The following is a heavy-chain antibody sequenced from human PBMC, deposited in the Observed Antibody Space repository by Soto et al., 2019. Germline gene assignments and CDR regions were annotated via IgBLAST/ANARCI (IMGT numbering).Heavy chain of an antibody. J-gene: IGHJ6*02. CDR2: IWYDGSNK. V-gene: IGHV3-33*01. CDR1: GFTFSSYG. CDR3: ARPDSSGPEPRPYYYGMDV. Sequence: QVQLVESGGGVVQPGRSLSLSCAASGFTFSSYGMHWVRQAPGKGLEWVAGIWYDGSNKYYADSVKGRFTISRDKSKNPVYLQMNSLSAEATAVYYCARPDSSGPEPRPYYYGMDVWGQGTTVTVSS. D-gene: IGHD3-22*01.